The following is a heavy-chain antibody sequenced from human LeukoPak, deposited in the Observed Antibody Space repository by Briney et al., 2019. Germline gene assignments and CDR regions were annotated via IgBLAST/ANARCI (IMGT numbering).Heavy chain of an antibody. CDR1: GGSISSSSAY. CDR2: IYYSKNT. J-gene: IGHJ4*02. D-gene: IGHD5-18*01. V-gene: IGHV4-39*01. CDR3: VSTRGSSYGYFDY. Sequence: SETLSLTCTVSGGSISSSSAYWGWIRQPPGKGLEWIGSIYYSKNTYYNPSLKSRVTISADTSKNQFSLTLGSVSATDTAVYYCVSTRGSSYGYFDYWGQGTLVTVSS.